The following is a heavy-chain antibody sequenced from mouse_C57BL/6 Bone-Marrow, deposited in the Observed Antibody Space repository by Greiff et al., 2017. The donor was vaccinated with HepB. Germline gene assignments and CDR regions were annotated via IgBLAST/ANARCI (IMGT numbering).Heavy chain of an antibody. CDR2: IWSGGST. CDR1: GFTLTSYG. V-gene: IGHV2-2*01. J-gene: IGHJ4*01. D-gene: IGHD2-4*01. CDR3: ARNDMSTTGNYYAMDY. Sequence: VKLVESGPGLVQPSQCLYITCTASGFTLTSYGVHWVRQAPGKGLEWLGVIWSGGSTDYNAAFISRLSISKNNSKSQVFFKMNSQQADDTAIYYCARNDMSTTGNYYAMDYWGQGTSVTVSS.